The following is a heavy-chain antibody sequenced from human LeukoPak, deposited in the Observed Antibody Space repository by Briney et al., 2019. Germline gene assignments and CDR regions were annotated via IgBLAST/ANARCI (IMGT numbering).Heavy chain of an antibody. CDR1: GFTVSSNY. Sequence: EGSLRLSCAASGFTVSSNYMSWARQAPGKGLEWVSVIYSGGSTYYADSVKGRFTISRDNSKNTLYLQMNSLRAEDTAVYYCARGQELRPYGAFDIWGQGTMVTVSS. D-gene: IGHD1-26*01. CDR3: ARGQELRPYGAFDI. CDR2: IYSGGST. J-gene: IGHJ3*02. V-gene: IGHV3-66*01.